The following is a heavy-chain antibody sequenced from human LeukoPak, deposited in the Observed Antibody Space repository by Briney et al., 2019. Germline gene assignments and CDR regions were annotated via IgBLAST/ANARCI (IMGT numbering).Heavy chain of an antibody. CDR1: GFTFSNAW. V-gene: IGHV3-15*01. CDR3: TTPYCSSTSCLDY. Sequence: GSLRLSFAASGFTFSNAWMSWVRQAPGKGLERVGRIKSKTDGGTTDYAAPVKGRFTISRDDSKSTLYLQMNSLKTEDTAVYYCTTPYCSSTSCLDYWGQGTLVTVSS. D-gene: IGHD2-2*01. CDR2: IKSKTDGGTT. J-gene: IGHJ4*02.